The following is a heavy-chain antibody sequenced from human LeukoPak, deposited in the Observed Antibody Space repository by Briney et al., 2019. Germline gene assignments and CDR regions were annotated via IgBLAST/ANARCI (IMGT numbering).Heavy chain of an antibody. D-gene: IGHD1-7*01. CDR1: GYTFTGYY. J-gene: IGHJ4*02. V-gene: IGHV1-2*02. CDR3: ARDQVGTTTTFDY. CDR2: INPNGGGT. Sequence: ASVTVSCKASGYTFTGYYMHWVRQAPGQGLEWMGWINPNGGGTNYAQKSQGRVTMTTDTSTSTAYMELRSLRSDDTAVYYCARDQVGTTTTFDYWGQGTLVTVSS.